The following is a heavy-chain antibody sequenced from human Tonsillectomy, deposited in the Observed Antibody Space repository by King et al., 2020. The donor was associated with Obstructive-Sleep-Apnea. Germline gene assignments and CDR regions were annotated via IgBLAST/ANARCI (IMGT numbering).Heavy chain of an antibody. D-gene: IGHD6-19*01. CDR2: ISYDGSNK. CDR1: GFTFSSYG. V-gene: IGHV3-30*18. CDR3: AKSVGQWLPYYWYGMDV. Sequence: VQLVESGGGVVQPGRSLRLSCAASGFTFSSYGMHWVRQAPGKGLEWGAVISYDGSNKYYADSVKGRFTISRDNSKNTLYLQMNSLRAEDTAVYYCAKSVGQWLPYYWYGMDVWGQGTTVTVSS. J-gene: IGHJ6*02.